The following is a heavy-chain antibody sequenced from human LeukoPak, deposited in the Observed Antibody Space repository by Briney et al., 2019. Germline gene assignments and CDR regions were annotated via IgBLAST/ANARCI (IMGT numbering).Heavy chain of an antibody. CDR3: ASDVRAAAGTSGYY. Sequence: GGSLRLSCAASGFTVSSNYMSWVRQAPGKGLEWVSVIYSGGSTYYADSVKGRFTISRDNAKNSLYLQMNSLRADDTAVYYCASDVRAAAGTSGYYWGQGTLVTVSS. D-gene: IGHD6-13*01. CDR2: IYSGGST. V-gene: IGHV3-53*01. CDR1: GFTVSSNY. J-gene: IGHJ4*02.